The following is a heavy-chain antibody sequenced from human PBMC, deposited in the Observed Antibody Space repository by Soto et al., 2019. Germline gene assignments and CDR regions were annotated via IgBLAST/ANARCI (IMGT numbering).Heavy chain of an antibody. CDR2: IIPIFGTA. CDR3: AIYALEPQTNYYYGMDV. V-gene: IGHV1-69*12. D-gene: IGHD1-1*01. CDR1: GGTFSSYA. J-gene: IGHJ6*02. Sequence: QVQLVQSGAEVKKPGSSVKVSCKASGGTFSSYAISWVRQAPGQGLEWMGGIIPIFGTANYAQKFQGRVTITADESTSTAYMELSSLRSEDTAVYYCAIYALEPQTNYYYGMDVWGQGTTVTVSS.